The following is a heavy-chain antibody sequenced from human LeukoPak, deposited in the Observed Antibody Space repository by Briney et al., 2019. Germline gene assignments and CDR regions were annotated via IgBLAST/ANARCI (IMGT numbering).Heavy chain of an antibody. CDR1: GFTFSRYA. CDR3: AREAEAFDI. Sequence: GGSLRLSCAASGFTFSRYAMHWVRQAPGKGLEWVAVISYDGSIEYYADSVKGRFTISRDNSKNTLYLQMNSLRPEDTAVYYCAREAEAFDIWGQGTMGTVSS. J-gene: IGHJ3*02. CDR2: ISYDGSIE. V-gene: IGHV3-30-3*01.